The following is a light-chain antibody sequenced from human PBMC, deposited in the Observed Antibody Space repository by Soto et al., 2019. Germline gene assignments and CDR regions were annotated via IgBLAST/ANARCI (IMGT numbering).Light chain of an antibody. CDR1: SSNIGSNY. V-gene: IGLV1-47*02. CDR2: SNN. CDR3: APWDECLSGYV. J-gene: IGLJ1*01. Sequence: QSVLTQPASSSGTPGQRVTISCSGSSSNIGSNYVYWYQQLPGTAPKLLIYSNNQRRSGVPDRFSGSKSGTSASLAISGLRSEDEADYYCAPWDECLSGYVFGNGTKVTVL.